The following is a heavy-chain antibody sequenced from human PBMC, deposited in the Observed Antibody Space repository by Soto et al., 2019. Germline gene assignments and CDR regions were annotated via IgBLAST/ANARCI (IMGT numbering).Heavy chain of an antibody. V-gene: IGHV1-8*01. CDR3: ARRAETNGWNGFGADKYYFDF. CDR1: GYTFTSYD. J-gene: IGHJ4*02. CDR2: LNPNTGNS. D-gene: IGHD1-1*01. Sequence: QVQLVQSGAEVRKPGASVKVSCEASGYTFTSYDIYWVRQATGQGLEWMGWLNPNTGNSGYAQKFQGRITVTSDTSINTVHMELSSLRSEDTAVYSCARRAETNGWNGFGADKYYFDFWGQGTLVTVSS.